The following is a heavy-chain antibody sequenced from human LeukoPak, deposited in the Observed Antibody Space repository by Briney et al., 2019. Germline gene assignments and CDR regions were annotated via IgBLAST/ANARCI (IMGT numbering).Heavy chain of an antibody. V-gene: IGHV4-28*06. J-gene: IGHJ4*02. Sequence: SDTLSLTCGVSGYSITSGDWWGWIRQPPGKGLEWIGYIFSSGSTNYNPSLKSRVTMSIDTSKNQFSLKLRSVTALDTAVYYCARRAYDSSGYFHFDYWGQGTLVTVSS. D-gene: IGHD3-22*01. CDR3: ARRAYDSSGYFHFDY. CDR1: GYSITSGDW. CDR2: IFSSGST.